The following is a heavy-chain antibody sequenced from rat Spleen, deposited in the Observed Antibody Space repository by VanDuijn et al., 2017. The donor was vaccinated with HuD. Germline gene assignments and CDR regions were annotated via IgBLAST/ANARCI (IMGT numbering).Heavy chain of an antibody. D-gene: IGHD1-7*01. CDR3: ARSSYYGYMDY. CDR2: IDSAGST. J-gene: IGHJ2*01. CDR1: GYSITSSYR. Sequence: EVQLQESGPGLVKPSQSLSLTCSVTGYSITSSYRWNWIRKFPGNKLEWMGYIDSAGSTNYNPSLKSRISITRDTSKNQFFLQLNSVTTEDTATYYCARSSYYGYMDYWGQGVMVTVSS. V-gene: IGHV3-3*01.